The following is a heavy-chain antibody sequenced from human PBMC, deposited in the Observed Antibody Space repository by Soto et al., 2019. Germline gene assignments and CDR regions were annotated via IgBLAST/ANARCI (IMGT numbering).Heavy chain of an antibody. V-gene: IGHV3-48*02. D-gene: IGHD3-10*01. CDR3: ARAVTWGLDV. CDR2: ISRSSTGI. Sequence: EVQLVESGGGLVQPGGSLRLSCAASGFTFSLYSMSWVRQAQGKGLEWVSYISRSSTGIHYADSVKGRFTISRDDVTNSMHLQMNSLRDGDTAVYYCARAVTWGLDVWGQGTTVSISS. J-gene: IGHJ6*01. CDR1: GFTFSLYS.